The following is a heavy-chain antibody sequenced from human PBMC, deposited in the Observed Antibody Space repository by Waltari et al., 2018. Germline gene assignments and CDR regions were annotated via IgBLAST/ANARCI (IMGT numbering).Heavy chain of an antibody. CDR1: GGSISSSSYY. CDR3: ASWNDYGDYFKAFDI. CDR2: IYYSGST. V-gene: IGHV4-39*01. Sequence: QLQLQESGPGLVKPSETLSLTCTASGGSISSSSYYWGWIRQPPGKGLEWIGSIYYSGSTYYNPSLKSRVTISVDTSKNQFSLKLSSVTAADTAVYYCASWNDYGDYFKAFDIWGQGTMVTVSS. J-gene: IGHJ3*02. D-gene: IGHD4-17*01.